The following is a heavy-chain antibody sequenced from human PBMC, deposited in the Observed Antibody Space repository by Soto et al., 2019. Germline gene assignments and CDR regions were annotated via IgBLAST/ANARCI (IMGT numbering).Heavy chain of an antibody. CDR3: ARQIYDSDTGPNFQYYFES. CDR1: GYSFAGYW. V-gene: IGHV5-10-1*01. J-gene: IGHJ4*02. D-gene: IGHD3-22*01. Sequence: PGESLKISCKGSGYSFAGYWITWVRQKPGKGLEWMGRIDPSDSQTYYSPSFRGHVTISATKSITTVFLQWSSLRASDTAMYYCARQIYDSDTGPNFQYYFESWGQGTPVTVYS. CDR2: IDPSDSQT.